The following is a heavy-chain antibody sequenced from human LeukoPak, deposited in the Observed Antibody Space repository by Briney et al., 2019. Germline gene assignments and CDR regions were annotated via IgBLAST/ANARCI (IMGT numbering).Heavy chain of an antibody. V-gene: IGHV4-59*07. D-gene: IGHD2-15*01. CDR2: IYSSGTT. Sequence: SDTLSLTCTVSGGSITNYYWNWIRQPPGKGLEWIGFIYSSGTTNYNPSLKGRLTISLDTSKNQFSLKLSSVTAADTAVYYCARFRYCSGGSCSNFDYWGQGTLVTVSS. J-gene: IGHJ4*02. CDR3: ARFRYCSGGSCSNFDY. CDR1: GGSITNYY.